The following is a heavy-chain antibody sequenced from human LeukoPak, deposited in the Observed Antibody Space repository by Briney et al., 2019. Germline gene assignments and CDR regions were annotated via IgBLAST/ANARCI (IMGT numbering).Heavy chain of an antibody. CDR3: ARVESAMRGFDY. CDR2: IYSGGST. D-gene: IGHD3-16*01. V-gene: IGHV3-66*01. J-gene: IGHJ4*02. CDR1: VFTVSSNY. Sequence: PGGALRLSSAASVFTVSSNYMSSVRQAPGKGLEWVLVIYSGGSTYYAASVKGRFTISRDNSKNTLYLQMNSLRAEDTAVYYCARVESAMRGFDYWGQGTLVTVSS.